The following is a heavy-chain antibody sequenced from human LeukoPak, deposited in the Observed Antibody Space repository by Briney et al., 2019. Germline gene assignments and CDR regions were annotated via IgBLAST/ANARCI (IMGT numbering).Heavy chain of an antibody. Sequence: PGGSLRLSCAASGFTFSSYWMSWVRQALGKGLEWVANIKQDGSEKHYVDSVKGRFTVSRDNAKNSLYLQMNSLRAEDTAVYYCARDSYYMDVWGKGTTVTVSS. V-gene: IGHV3-7*01. J-gene: IGHJ6*03. CDR3: ARDSYYMDV. CDR1: GFTFSSYW. CDR2: IKQDGSEK.